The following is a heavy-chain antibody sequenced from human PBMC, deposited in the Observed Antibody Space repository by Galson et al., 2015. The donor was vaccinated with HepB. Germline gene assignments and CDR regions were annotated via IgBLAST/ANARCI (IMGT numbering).Heavy chain of an antibody. J-gene: IGHJ4*02. CDR1: GFTFSSYW. CDR3: AREWIVLMVYATVGREDYFDY. Sequence: SLRLSCAASGFTFSSYWMSWVRQAPGKGLEWVANIKQDGSEKYYVGSVKGRFTISRDNAKNSLYLQMNSLRAEDTAVYYCAREWIVLMVYATVGREDYFDYWGQGTLVTVSS. V-gene: IGHV3-7*01. CDR2: IKQDGSEK. D-gene: IGHD2-8*01.